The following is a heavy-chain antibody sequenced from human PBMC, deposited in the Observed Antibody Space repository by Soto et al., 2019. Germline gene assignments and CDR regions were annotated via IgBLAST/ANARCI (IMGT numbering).Heavy chain of an antibody. J-gene: IGHJ4*02. CDR3: ASRSSGWCFDY. CDR2: ISGSGGST. CDR1: GFTFSSYA. Sequence: GGSLRLSCAASGFTFSSYAMSWVRQAPGKGLEWVSVISGSGGSTYYADSVKGRFTISRDNSKKTLYLQMNSLRAEDTAVYYCASRSSGWCFDYWGQGTLVTVSS. V-gene: IGHV3-23*01. D-gene: IGHD6-19*01.